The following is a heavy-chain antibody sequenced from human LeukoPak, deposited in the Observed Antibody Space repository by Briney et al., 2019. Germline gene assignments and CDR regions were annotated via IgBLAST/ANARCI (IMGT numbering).Heavy chain of an antibody. D-gene: IGHD3-16*02. J-gene: IGHJ4*02. Sequence: PGGSLTLSCAASGFDFSAYEMNWVRQAPGKGLEWVAYFAGSDTTTHYADSVKGRFTISRDNARNFLYLQMSNLRPEDTALYYCTTLGYHLDSWGQGTVDTVSS. CDR2: FAGSDTTT. V-gene: IGHV3-48*03. CDR3: TTLGYHLDS. CDR1: GFDFSAYE.